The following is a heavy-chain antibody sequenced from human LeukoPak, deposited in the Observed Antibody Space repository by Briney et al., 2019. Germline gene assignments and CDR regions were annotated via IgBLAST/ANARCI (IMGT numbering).Heavy chain of an antibody. J-gene: IGHJ3*02. Sequence: GGSLRLSCTASGFRFSIYSMNWVRQAPGKGLEWFSYISGSGSPITYADSVEGRFTISRDNAKNSLYLQMNSLRDEDTAVYYCARDKDWAFDIWGQGTMVTVSS. V-gene: IGHV3-48*02. D-gene: IGHD2-15*01. CDR2: ISGSGSPI. CDR1: GFRFSIYS. CDR3: ARDKDWAFDI.